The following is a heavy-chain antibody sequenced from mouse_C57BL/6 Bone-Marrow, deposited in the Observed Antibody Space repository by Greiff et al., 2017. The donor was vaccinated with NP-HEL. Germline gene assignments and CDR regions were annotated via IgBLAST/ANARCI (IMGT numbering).Heavy chain of an antibody. CDR3: GRLVWYFDV. J-gene: IGHJ1*03. Sequence: QVQLKESGAELVRPGASVKLSCKASGYTFTDYYINWVKQRPGQGLEWIARIYPGSGNAYYNEKFKGKATLTAEKSSSTAYMQLSSLTSEESAVYFCGRLVWYFDVWGTGTTVTVSS. CDR1: GYTFTDYY. CDR2: IYPGSGNA. V-gene: IGHV1-76*01.